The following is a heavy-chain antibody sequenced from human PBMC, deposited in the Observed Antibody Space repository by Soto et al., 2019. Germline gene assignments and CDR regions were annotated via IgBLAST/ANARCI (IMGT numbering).Heavy chain of an antibody. V-gene: IGHV1-24*01. CDR1: GYTFTEVS. CDR3: APLTWHYKRGWLDP. D-gene: IGHD1-7*01. CDR2: FDPDGGET. J-gene: IGHJ5*02. Sequence: SVKVSCKVSGYTFTEVSIHWVRQAPGKGLEWMGGFDPDGGETVYAQKFQGRVRMTEDTSTETAYMEVSSLRPEDTAVYYCAPLTWHYKRGWLDPWGQGTLVTVSS.